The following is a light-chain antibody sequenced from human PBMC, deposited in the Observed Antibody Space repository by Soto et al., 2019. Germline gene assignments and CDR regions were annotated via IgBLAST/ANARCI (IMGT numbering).Light chain of an antibody. J-gene: IGLJ1*01. CDR2: DVS. CDR1: SSDVGGYNY. Sequence: QSVLTQPASVSGSPGQSITISCTGTSSDVGGYNYVSWYQQHPGKAPKFMIYDVSNRPSGVSNRFSGSKSGNTASLTISGLQAEDEADYYCCSYTTSNTRQIVFGTGTNVTVL. CDR3: CSYTTSNTRQIV. V-gene: IGLV2-14*01.